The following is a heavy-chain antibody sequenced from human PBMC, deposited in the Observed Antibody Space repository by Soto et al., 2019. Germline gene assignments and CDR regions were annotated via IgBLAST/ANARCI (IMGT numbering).Heavy chain of an antibody. J-gene: IGHJ5*01. CDR1: GFTFSSYA. CDR2: ISGSGGST. D-gene: IGHD5-12*01. V-gene: IGHV3-23*01. Sequence: EVQLLESGGGLVQPGGSLRLSCAASGFTFSSYAMSWVRQAPGKGLEWVSAISGSGGSTFYADSVKGRFTISRDTSKNTLFLQMNSVRAEDTAVYYCAKDRGRGYDWFDSWGQGTLFTVSS. CDR3: AKDRGRGYDWFDS.